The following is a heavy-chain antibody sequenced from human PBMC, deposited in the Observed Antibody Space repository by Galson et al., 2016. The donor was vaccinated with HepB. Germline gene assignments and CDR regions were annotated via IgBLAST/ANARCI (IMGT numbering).Heavy chain of an antibody. CDR1: GLTFSSYD. V-gene: IGHV3-13*04. Sequence: SLRLSCAACGLTFSSYDMHWVRQVTGKGLEWVSAIGTTGDTYYPGSVKGRFTISRDNAKNTLYLQMNSLRAEDTAVYYCASSVAAAGNWFDPWGQGTLVTVSS. D-gene: IGHD6-13*01. J-gene: IGHJ5*02. CDR2: IGTTGDT. CDR3: ASSVAAAGNWFDP.